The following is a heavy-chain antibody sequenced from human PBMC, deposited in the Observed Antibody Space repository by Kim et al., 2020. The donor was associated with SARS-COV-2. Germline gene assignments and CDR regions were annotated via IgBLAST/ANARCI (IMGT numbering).Heavy chain of an antibody. CDR2: ISSSSTI. V-gene: IGHV3-48*02. CDR1: GFTFSSYS. CDR3: ARDPSGGIDY. D-gene: IGHD5-12*01. J-gene: IGHJ4*02. Sequence: GGSLRLSCAASGFTFSSYSMNWVRQAPGKGLEWVSYISSSSTIYYADSVKGRFTISRDNAKNSLYLQMNSLRNEDTAVYYCARDPSGGIDYWGQGTLVTV.